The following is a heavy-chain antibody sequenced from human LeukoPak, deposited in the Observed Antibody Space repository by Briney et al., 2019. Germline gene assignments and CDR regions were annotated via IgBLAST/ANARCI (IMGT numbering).Heavy chain of an antibody. Sequence: SVKVSCKASGGTFSSYAISWVRQAPGQGLEWMGGIIPIFGTANYAQKFQGRVTITADESTSTAYMELSSLRSEDTAVYYCARVPTVTIYYYYYYMDVWGKGTTVTASS. CDR1: GGTFSSYA. D-gene: IGHD4-11*01. V-gene: IGHV1-69*13. CDR2: IIPIFGTA. J-gene: IGHJ6*03. CDR3: ARVPTVTIYYYYYYMDV.